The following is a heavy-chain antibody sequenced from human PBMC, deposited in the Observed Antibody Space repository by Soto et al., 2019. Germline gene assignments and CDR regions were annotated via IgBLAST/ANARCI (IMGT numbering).Heavy chain of an antibody. D-gene: IGHD3-10*01. J-gene: IGHJ4*02. CDR3: APWFGAFDY. CDR1: GFTFSSYG. V-gene: IGHV3-30*03. CDR2: ISYDGSNK. Sequence: QVQLVESGGGVVQPGRSLRLSCAASGFTFSSYGMHWVRQAPGKGLEWVAVISYDGSNKYYADSVKGRFTISRDNSKNTLSLKMNSLRAEDTAVYYCAPWFGAFDYWGQGTLVTVSS.